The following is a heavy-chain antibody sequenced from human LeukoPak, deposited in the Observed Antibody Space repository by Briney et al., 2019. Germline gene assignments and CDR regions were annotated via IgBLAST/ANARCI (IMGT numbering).Heavy chain of an antibody. J-gene: IGHJ3*01. Sequence: GGSLRHSCAASGFTFSNYYMSWIRHAPGKGLEWVSYINTIGTTIYYADSLKGRFTISRDNAKNSLSLQMDSLRAEDTAVYYCARGDFGRYAFDFWGQGTMVTVSS. V-gene: IGHV3-11*01. CDR1: GFTFSNYY. CDR2: INTIGTTI. D-gene: IGHD3-16*01. CDR3: ARGDFGRYAFDF.